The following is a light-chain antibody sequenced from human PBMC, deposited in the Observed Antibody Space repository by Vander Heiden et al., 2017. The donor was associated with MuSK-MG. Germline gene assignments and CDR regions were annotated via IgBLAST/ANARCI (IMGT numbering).Light chain of an antibody. CDR3: QQYDSLPYT. Sequence: DIQMTQSPSSLSASVGDRVTITCRASRGISNSLAWYQRKPGKAPKLLVYDASRLQSGVPSRFSGSGSGTDYTLTISSLQPEDFATYYCQQYDSLPYTFGQGTKLEIK. V-gene: IGKV1-NL1*01. J-gene: IGKJ2*01. CDR2: DAS. CDR1: RGISNS.